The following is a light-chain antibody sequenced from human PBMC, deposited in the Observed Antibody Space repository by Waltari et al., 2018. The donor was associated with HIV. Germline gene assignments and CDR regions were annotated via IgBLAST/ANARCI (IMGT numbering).Light chain of an antibody. V-gene: IGLV1-47*01. Sequence: QSVVPPPPSASGTPGHRVTVSCSGSDSTIGRHSVYWYPDLPGTAPKHLIYKNNQRSSGVPDRFSGSKSDTSASLAISGLRSEDEADYYCASWDDNLNSWVFGGGTKLTVL. CDR2: KNN. CDR1: DSTIGRHS. J-gene: IGLJ3*02. CDR3: ASWDDNLNSWV.